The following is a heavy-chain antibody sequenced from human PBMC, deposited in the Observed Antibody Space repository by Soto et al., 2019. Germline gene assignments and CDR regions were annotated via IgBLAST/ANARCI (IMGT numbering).Heavy chain of an antibody. CDR1: GFTFSSYA. V-gene: IGHV3-23*01. CDR2: ISGSGGST. D-gene: IGHD3-22*01. CDR3: AMPYYYDSSGYYY. J-gene: IGHJ4*02. Sequence: PGGSLRLSCAASGFTFSSYAMSLVRQAPGKGLEWVSAISGSGGSTYYADSVKGRFTISRDNSKNTLYLQMDSLRAEDTAVYYCAMPYYYDSSGYYYWGQGTLVTVSS.